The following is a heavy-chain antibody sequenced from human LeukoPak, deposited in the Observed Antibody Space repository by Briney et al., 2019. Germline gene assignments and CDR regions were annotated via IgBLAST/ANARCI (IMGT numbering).Heavy chain of an antibody. D-gene: IGHD6-19*01. CDR1: GFTFSSYE. CDR2: IYSGGST. Sequence: GGSLRLSGAASGFTFSSYEMNWVRQAPGKGLEWVSVIYSGGSTYYADSVKGRFTISRDNSKNTLYLQMNSLTAEDTAVYYCASKIYSSGWYWDYWGQGTLVTVSS. V-gene: IGHV3-66*01. J-gene: IGHJ4*02. CDR3: ASKIYSSGWYWDY.